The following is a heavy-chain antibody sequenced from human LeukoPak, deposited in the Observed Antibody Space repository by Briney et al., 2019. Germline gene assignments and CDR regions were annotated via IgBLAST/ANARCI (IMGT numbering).Heavy chain of an antibody. Sequence: SETLSLTCAVYGGSFSGYNWSWIRQPPGKGLEWIGEINHSGSTNYNPSLKSRVTISVDTSKNQFSLKLSSVTAADTAVYYCARAKLKNNWFDPWGQGTLVTVSS. CDR3: ARAKLKNNWFDP. D-gene: IGHD5-24*01. J-gene: IGHJ5*02. CDR2: INHSGST. CDR1: GGSFSGYN. V-gene: IGHV4-34*01.